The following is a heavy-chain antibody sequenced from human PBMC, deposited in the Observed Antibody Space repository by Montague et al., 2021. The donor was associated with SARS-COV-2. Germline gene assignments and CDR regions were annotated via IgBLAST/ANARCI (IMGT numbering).Heavy chain of an antibody. D-gene: IGHD2-8*01. CDR2: ISSSGSYK. J-gene: IGHJ3*02. CDR1: GFTFSTYK. CDR3: ARDGYCPKGACSDHGLDI. V-gene: IGHV3-21*01. Sequence: SLRLSCAASGFTFSTYKMTWVRQAPGQGLEWVSSISSSGSYKYYEDSVKGRFTISRDNAKNSLFLQINSLRAEDTAVYYCARDGYCPKGACSDHGLDIWGQGTMVTVSS.